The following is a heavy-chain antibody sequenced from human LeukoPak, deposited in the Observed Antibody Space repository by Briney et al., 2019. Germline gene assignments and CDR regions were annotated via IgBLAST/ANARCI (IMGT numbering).Heavy chain of an antibody. CDR1: GFTFSSYA. V-gene: IGHV3-64*01. J-gene: IGHJ4*02. Sequence: GGSLRLSCAASGFTFSSYAMPWVRQAPGKGLEYFAAISSNGGSTYYANSVKGRFTISRDNSKNTLYLQMGSLRAEDMAVYYCARGPYSSNWFFDYWGQGTLVTVSS. D-gene: IGHD6-13*01. CDR2: ISSNGGST. CDR3: ARGPYSSNWFFDY.